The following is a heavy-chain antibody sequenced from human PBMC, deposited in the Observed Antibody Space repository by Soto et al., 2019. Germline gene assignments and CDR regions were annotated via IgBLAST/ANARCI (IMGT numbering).Heavy chain of an antibody. V-gene: IGHV1-2*02. D-gene: IGHD2-15*01. CDR1: GFSFTGYY. Sequence: GASVKVSCKASGFSFTGYYIHWLRQAPGQGLEWMGWINAHSGGTEYAQKFQGRVTLTRDTSIATAYLTLTSLTSDDTAVYFCARDFRNSCSGASCIYFDYWGQGTLVTVSS. CDR2: INAHSGGT. CDR3: ARDFRNSCSGASCIYFDY. J-gene: IGHJ4*02.